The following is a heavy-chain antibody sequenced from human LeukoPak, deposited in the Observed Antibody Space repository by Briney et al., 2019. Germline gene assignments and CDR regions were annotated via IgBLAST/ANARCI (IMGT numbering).Heavy chain of an antibody. Sequence: SETLSLTCAVYGGSFSGYYWSWIRQPPGKGLEWIGEINHSGSTNYNPSLKSRVTISVDTSKNQFSLKLSSVTAADTAVYYCARGSSTSLDYWGQGTLVTVSS. J-gene: IGHJ4*02. CDR1: GGSFSGYY. CDR3: ARGSSTSLDY. V-gene: IGHV4-34*01. CDR2: INHSGST. D-gene: IGHD2-2*01.